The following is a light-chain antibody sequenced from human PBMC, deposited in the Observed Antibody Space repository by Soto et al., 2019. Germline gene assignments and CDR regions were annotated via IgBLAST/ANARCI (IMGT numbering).Light chain of an antibody. Sequence: QSVLTQPPSASGTPGQRVTISCSGSSSSIGSYTVNWYQQLPGAAPKLLIYINDQRPSGVPDRFSGSKSGTSASLAISGLQSEDEADYYCAAWDDSLTGVVFGGGTKLTVL. J-gene: IGLJ2*01. CDR3: AAWDDSLTGVV. CDR2: IND. V-gene: IGLV1-44*01. CDR1: SSSIGSYT.